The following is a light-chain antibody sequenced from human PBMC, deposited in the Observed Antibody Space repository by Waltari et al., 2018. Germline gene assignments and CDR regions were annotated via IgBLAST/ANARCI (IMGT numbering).Light chain of an antibody. J-gene: IGKJ1*01. CDR1: ESVSRA. V-gene: IGKV3-20*01. Sequence: EIVLTQSPGTLSLSVGERATVSCRASESVSRALAWYQQKPGQAPRLLIYGASTRATGIPERCSGGCSGTDFSLIISRLEPDDFAVYYCQHYLRLPVTFGQGTTVEI. CDR2: GAS. CDR3: QHYLRLPVT.